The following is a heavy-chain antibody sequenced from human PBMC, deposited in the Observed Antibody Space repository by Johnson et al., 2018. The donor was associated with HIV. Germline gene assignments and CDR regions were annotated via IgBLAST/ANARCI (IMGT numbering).Heavy chain of an antibody. V-gene: IGHV3-20*04. CDR1: GFTFDDYG. CDR2: INWNGGST. D-gene: IGHD3-16*02. CDR3: ARGLQITFGGVIAPPDVFDI. J-gene: IGHJ3*02. Sequence: VQLVESGGGLVKPGGSLRLSCAASGFTFDDYGMNWVRQAPGKGLAWVSSINWNGGSTAYADSVKGRFTISRDNAKNSLYLQMNSLRAEDTALYYCARGLQITFGGVIAPPDVFDIWGQGTMVTVSS.